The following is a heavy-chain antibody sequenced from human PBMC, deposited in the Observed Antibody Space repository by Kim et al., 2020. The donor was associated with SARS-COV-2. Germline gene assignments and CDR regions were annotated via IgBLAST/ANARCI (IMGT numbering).Heavy chain of an antibody. Sequence: GGSLRLSCAASGFTFSSYSMNWVRQAPGKGLEWVSSISSSSSYIYYADSVKGRFTISRDNAKNSLYLQMNSLRAEDTAVYYCARDLYSSGWYSTPRTGYFDLWGRGTLVTVSS. CDR3: ARDLYSSGWYSTPRTGYFDL. D-gene: IGHD6-19*01. J-gene: IGHJ2*01. V-gene: IGHV3-21*01. CDR1: GFTFSSYS. CDR2: ISSSSSYI.